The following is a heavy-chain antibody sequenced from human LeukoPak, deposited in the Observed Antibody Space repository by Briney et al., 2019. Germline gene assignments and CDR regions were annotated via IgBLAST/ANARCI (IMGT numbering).Heavy chain of an antibody. CDR1: GLTFDNYA. Sequence: PGGSLRLSCAASGLTFDNYAMHWVRQAPGKGLEWLSIISWNSGYIGYADSVKGRFTISRDNAKKSLDLQMNSLRAEDTAFYYCAKVRGTYSSGYFFDYWRQGTLVTVSS. CDR3: AKVRGTYSSGYFFDY. V-gene: IGHV3-9*01. J-gene: IGHJ4*02. CDR2: ISWNSGYI. D-gene: IGHD6-19*01.